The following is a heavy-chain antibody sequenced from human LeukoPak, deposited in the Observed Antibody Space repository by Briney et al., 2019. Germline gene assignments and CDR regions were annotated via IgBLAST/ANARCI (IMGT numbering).Heavy chain of an antibody. CDR1: GYTLTELS. V-gene: IGHV1-24*01. D-gene: IGHD3-10*01. CDR2: FDPEDGET. Sequence: GASVKVSCKVSGYTLTELSMHWVRQAPGKGLEWMGGFDPEDGETIYAQKFQGRVTMTEDTSTDTAYMELSSLRSEDTAVHYCATRSSNAYGLTYYGMDVWGKGTTVTVSS. CDR3: ATRSSNAYGLTYYGMDV. J-gene: IGHJ6*04.